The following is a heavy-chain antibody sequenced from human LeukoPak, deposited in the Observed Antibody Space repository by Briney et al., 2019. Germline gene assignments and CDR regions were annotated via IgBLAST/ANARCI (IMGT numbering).Heavy chain of an antibody. CDR2: INPNSGGT. V-gene: IGHV1-2*06. CDR3: ARDYSNYYFDY. D-gene: IGHD4-11*01. CDR1: GYTFTGYY. Sequence: ASVKVSCKASGYTFTGYYMHWVRQAPGQGLEWMGRINPNSGGTNYAQKFQGRVTITADESTSTAYMELSSLRSEDTAVYYCARDYSNYYFDYWGQGTLVTVSS. J-gene: IGHJ4*02.